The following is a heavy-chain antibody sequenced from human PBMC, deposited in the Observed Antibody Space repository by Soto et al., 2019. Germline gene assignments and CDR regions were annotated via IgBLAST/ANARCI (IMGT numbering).Heavy chain of an antibody. V-gene: IGHV1-69*02. J-gene: IGHJ6*02. CDR1: GGTFSSYT. CDR3: ASPPVARYLEYGMDV. D-gene: IGHD3-3*01. Sequence: QVQLVQSGAEVKKPGSSVKVSCKASGGTFSSYTISWVRQAPGQGLEWMGRIIPILGIANYAQKFQGRVTITADKSTSTAYMELSSLRSADTAAYYSASPPVARYLEYGMDVWGQGTTVTVSS. CDR2: IIPILGIA.